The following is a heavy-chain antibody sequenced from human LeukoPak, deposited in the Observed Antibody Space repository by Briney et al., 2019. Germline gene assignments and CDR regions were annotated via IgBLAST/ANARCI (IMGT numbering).Heavy chain of an antibody. J-gene: IGHJ4*02. CDR3: ARGYSTGTPFFDY. V-gene: IGHV4-39*01. CDR1: GGPMSSRSYY. CDR2: NYYNEST. D-gene: IGHD2-8*02. Sequence: SETLSLTCTVSGGPMSSRSYYWGWIRQSPGTGLEWIGSNYYNESTYYNPSFKSRVTIHVDMSENQFSLRLNSVTAADTAVYYCARGYSTGTPFFDYWGQGILVTVSS.